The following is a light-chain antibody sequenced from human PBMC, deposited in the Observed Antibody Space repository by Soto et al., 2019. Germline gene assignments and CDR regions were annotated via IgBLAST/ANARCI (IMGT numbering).Light chain of an antibody. Sequence: PGERATLSCRPSQNVVSYSAWYQHKTGQAPRLLIYVASIRATGIPDRFSSSGSGTFFTLTISSLEPEDFAVYYCQQSGNWPSVTFGGGTKVEIK. V-gene: IGKV3-11*01. J-gene: IGKJ4*01. CDR3: QQSGNWPSVT. CDR1: QNVVSY. CDR2: VAS.